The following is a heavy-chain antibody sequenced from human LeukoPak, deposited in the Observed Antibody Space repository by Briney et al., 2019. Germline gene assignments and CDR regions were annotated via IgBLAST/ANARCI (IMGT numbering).Heavy chain of an antibody. CDR3: TRVGYIDEGIDY. CDR1: GFTFSDYY. V-gene: IGHV3-7*04. CDR2: IKQDGSKK. Sequence: GGSLRLPCAASGFTFSDYYMSWIRQAPGKGLEWVANIKQDGSKKSYVDSVKGRFTISRDNAKNSLYLQMNSLRAEDTAIYYCTRVGYIDEGIDYWGQGTLVTVSS. D-gene: IGHD5-24*01. J-gene: IGHJ4*02.